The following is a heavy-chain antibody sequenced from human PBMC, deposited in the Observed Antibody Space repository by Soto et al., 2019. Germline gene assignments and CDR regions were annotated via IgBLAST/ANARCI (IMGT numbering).Heavy chain of an antibody. V-gene: IGHV3-21*06. CDR3: ARESEDLTSNLDY. J-gene: IGHJ4*02. CDR2: ISSTTNYI. CDR1: GFPFTRYS. Sequence: SGQTSGFPFTRYSRNWVRQPPGKGLEWVSSISSTTNYIYYGDSMKGRFTISRDNAKNSLYLEMNILRAEDTAVYYCARESEDLTSNLDYWGQGTLVTVSS.